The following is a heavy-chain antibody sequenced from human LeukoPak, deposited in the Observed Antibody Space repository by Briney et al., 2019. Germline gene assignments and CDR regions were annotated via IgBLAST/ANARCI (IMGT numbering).Heavy chain of an antibody. CDR3: ARERGGWGSGSYYQLGFDP. Sequence: SQTLSLTCAISGDSVSSNSAAWNWIRQSPSRGLEWLGRTYYRSKWYNDYAVSVKSRMTINPDTSKNQFSLQLNSVTPEDMAVYYCARERGGWGSGSYYQLGFDPWGQGTLVTVSS. D-gene: IGHD3-10*01. CDR1: GDSVSSNSAA. V-gene: IGHV6-1*01. CDR2: TYYRSKWYN. J-gene: IGHJ5*02.